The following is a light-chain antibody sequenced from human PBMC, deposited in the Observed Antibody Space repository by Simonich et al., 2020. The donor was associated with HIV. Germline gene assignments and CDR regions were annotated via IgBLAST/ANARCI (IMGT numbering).Light chain of an antibody. Sequence: DIQMTQSPSTLSASVGDRVTLTCRASQSITTWLAWYQQKPGKAPKLLIYKASSLERGGPSRFSGSGSGTEFTLTISSLQPDDFATYYCQQYNRYPVTFGQGTKVEIK. CDR3: QQYNRYPVT. V-gene: IGKV1-5*03. CDR2: KAS. J-gene: IGKJ1*01. CDR1: QSITTW.